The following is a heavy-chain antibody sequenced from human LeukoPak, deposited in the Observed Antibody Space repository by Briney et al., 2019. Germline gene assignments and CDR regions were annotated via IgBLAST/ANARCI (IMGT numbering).Heavy chain of an antibody. CDR1: GGSISSSSYY. Sequence: SETLSLTCTVSGGSISSSSYYWGWIRQPPGKGLEWIGSIYYSGSTYYNPSLKSRVTISVDTSKNQFSLKLSSVTAADTAVYYCARFSSWYYFQHWGQGTLVTVSS. V-gene: IGHV4-39*07. CDR2: IYYSGST. J-gene: IGHJ1*01. CDR3: ARFSSWYYFQH. D-gene: IGHD6-13*01.